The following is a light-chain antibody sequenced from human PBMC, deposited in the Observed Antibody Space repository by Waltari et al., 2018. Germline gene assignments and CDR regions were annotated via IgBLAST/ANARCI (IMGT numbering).Light chain of an antibody. CDR3: AAWDDSLNGQV. V-gene: IGLV1-44*01. Sequence: QSVVTQPPSASATPGQRVTISCSGSSSNIGSNNVNWYQQLPGTAPKLLIYSNNQRPSGVPDRFSGSKSGTSASLAISGLQSEDEADYYCAAWDDSLNGQVFGGGTKLTVL. CDR2: SNN. CDR1: SSNIGSNN. J-gene: IGLJ2*01.